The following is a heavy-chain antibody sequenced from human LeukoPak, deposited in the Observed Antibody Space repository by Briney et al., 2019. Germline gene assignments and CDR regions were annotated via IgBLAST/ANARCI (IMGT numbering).Heavy chain of an antibody. CDR3: AREVAVGIGAYNF. Sequence: PGGSLRLSCAASGFTFTSFYMSWVRQAPGKGLEWGANINLDGSVQYYVDSVKGRFTISRDNAKNSLYLQMNSLWAEDTAVYYCAREVAVGIGAYNFWGQGTLVTVSS. CDR2: INLDGSVQ. CDR1: GFTFTSFY. J-gene: IGHJ4*02. D-gene: IGHD6-13*01. V-gene: IGHV3-7*01.